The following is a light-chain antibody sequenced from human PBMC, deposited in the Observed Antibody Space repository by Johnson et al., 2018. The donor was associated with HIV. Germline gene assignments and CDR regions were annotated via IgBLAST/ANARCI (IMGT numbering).Light chain of an antibody. Sequence: QSVLTQPPSVSAAPGQKVTISCSGSSSNIGNNYVSWYQQLPGTAPKLLIYENNKRPSGIPDRFSGSKSGTSATLGINGLQTGDEADYYCGTWDSSLSAGEVFVTGTKVTVL. CDR3: GTWDSSLSAGEV. CDR1: SSNIGNNY. CDR2: ENN. J-gene: IGLJ1*01. V-gene: IGLV1-51*02.